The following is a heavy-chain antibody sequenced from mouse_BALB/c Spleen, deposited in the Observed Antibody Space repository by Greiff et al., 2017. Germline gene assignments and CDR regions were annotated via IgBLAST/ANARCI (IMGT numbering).Heavy chain of an antibody. D-gene: IGHD1-1*01. CDR1: GYSITSDYA. Sequence: EVQLHQSGPGLVKPSQSLSLTCTVTGYSITSDYAWNWIRQFPGNKLEWMGYISYSGSTSYNPSLKSRISITRDTSKNQFFLQLNSVTTEDTATYYCARRGLLRYWFAYWGQGTLVTVSA. J-gene: IGHJ3*01. V-gene: IGHV3-2*02. CDR2: ISYSGST. CDR3: ARRGLLRYWFAY.